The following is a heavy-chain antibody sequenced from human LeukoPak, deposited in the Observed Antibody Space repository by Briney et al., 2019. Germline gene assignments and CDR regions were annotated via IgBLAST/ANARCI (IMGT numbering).Heavy chain of an antibody. V-gene: IGHV4-59*08. D-gene: IGHD6-13*01. CDR2: IYYSGST. J-gene: IGHJ4*02. CDR3: ARSPGWAAAGNEYYFDY. CDR1: GGSISSYY. Sequence: PSETLSLTCTVSGGSISSYYWSWIRQPPGKGLEWIGYIYYSGSTNYNPSLKSRVTISVDTSKNQFSLKLSSVTAADTAVYYCARSPGWAAAGNEYYFDYWGQGILVTVSS.